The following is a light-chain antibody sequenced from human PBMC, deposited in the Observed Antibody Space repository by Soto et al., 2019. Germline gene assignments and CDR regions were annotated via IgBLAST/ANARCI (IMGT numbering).Light chain of an antibody. CDR1: QSVGGD. CDR3: QQYSSLWT. V-gene: IGKV3D-15*01. CDR2: GAS. J-gene: IGKJ1*01. Sequence: ERVMTQSPATLSVSPGERATLSCRASQSVGGDLAWYQQKPGQAPRLLIYGASSRATGIPDRFSGSGSGTDFTLSISRLEPEDFAVYYCQQYSSLWTFGQGTKVDIK.